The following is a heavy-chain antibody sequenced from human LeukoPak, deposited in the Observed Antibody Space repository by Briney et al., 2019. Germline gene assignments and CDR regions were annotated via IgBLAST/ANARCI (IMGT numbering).Heavy chain of an antibody. D-gene: IGHD3-22*01. CDR2: IYYSGST. J-gene: IGHJ4*02. Sequence: SETLSLTCTVSGGSISAYYWSWIRQTPGKGLEYIGYIYYSGSTDYNPSLKSRITISVDTSKNQFSLKLSSVTAADTAVYYCARHYYDTSGYYYFDYWGQGTLVTVSS. V-gene: IGHV4-59*08. CDR3: ARHYYDTSGYYYFDY. CDR1: GGSISAYY.